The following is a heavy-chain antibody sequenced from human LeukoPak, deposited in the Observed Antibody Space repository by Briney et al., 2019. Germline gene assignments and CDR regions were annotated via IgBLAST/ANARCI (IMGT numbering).Heavy chain of an antibody. D-gene: IGHD1-7*01. CDR2: INHSGST. Sequence: PSETLSLTCAVYGGSFSGYYWSWIRQPPGKGLEWIGEINHSGSTNYNPSLKSRVTISVDTSKNQFSLKLSSVTAADTAVYYCARLETTYYMDVWGKGTTVTVSS. CDR3: ARLETTYYMDV. V-gene: IGHV4-34*01. J-gene: IGHJ6*03. CDR1: GGSFSGYY.